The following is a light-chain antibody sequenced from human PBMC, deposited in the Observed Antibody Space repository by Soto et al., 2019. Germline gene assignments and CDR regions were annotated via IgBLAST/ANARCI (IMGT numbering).Light chain of an antibody. J-gene: IGKJ2*01. CDR3: QQYNNWRPYT. CDR2: GAS. CDR1: QSISSN. V-gene: IGKV3-15*01. Sequence: EIVMTQSPVTLSVSPGERATLSCRASQSISSNLAWYQRRPGQAPRLLIYGASARATGIPARFSGSGSGTEFTLTISSLQSEDFAVYYCQQYNNWRPYTFGQGTKVEIK.